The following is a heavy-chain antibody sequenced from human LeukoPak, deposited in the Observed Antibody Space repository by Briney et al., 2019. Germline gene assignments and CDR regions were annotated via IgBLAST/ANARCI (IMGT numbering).Heavy chain of an antibody. D-gene: IGHD3-9*01. CDR2: IYYSGST. CDR1: GGSISSYY. CDR3: ARHSEPYYDILTGYYSGLSVGD. J-gene: IGHJ4*02. V-gene: IGHV4-59*08. Sequence: SETLSLTCTVSGGSISSYYWSWIRQPPGKGLEWIGYIYYSGSTNYNPSLKSRVTISVDTSKNQFSLKLSSVTAADTAVYYCARHSEPYYDILTGYYSGLSVGDRGQGTLVTVSS.